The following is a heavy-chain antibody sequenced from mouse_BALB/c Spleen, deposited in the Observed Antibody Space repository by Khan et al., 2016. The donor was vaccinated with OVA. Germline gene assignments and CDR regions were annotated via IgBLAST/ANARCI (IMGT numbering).Heavy chain of an antibody. CDR2: ISRYGYYT. D-gene: IGHD2-1*01. J-gene: IGHJ3*01. Sequence: QLEESGGGLVKPGGSLKLSCAASGFTFSSYALSWVRQTPEKRLEWVATISRYGYYTYYQANVTGRFTISRDNAKNTLYLKMSSLRSEDTAMYYCARSAYGNFAYWGQGTLVTVSA. CDR1: GFTFSSYA. CDR3: ARSAYGNFAY. V-gene: IGHV5-9-3*01.